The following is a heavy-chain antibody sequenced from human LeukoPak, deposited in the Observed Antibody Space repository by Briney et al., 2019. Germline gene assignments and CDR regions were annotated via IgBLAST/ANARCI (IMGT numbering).Heavy chain of an antibody. Sequence: GGSLRLSCAASGFTFSGYPISWFRRAPGKGLERVSAISGSVGRTYYADSVKGRFTISRDNSKTTLSLQMNSLRAEDTAVYYCARGMGAIRGAYFDYWGQGTLVTVSS. CDR1: GFTFSGYP. CDR2: ISGSVGRT. CDR3: ARGMGAIRGAYFDY. D-gene: IGHD1-26*01. J-gene: IGHJ4*02. V-gene: IGHV3-23*01.